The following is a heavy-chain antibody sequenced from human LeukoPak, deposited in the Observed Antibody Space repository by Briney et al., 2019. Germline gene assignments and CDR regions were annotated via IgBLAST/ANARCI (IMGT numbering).Heavy chain of an antibody. J-gene: IGHJ5*02. CDR1: GFTVSSNY. CDR2: IYSGGST. Sequence: PGGSLRLACAASGFTVSSNYMSWVCQAPGKGLEWVSVIYSGGSTYYADSVKGRFTISRDNSKNTLYLQMNSLRAEDTAVYYCAKERGNIADWFDPWGQGTLVTVSS. D-gene: IGHD2/OR15-2a*01. CDR3: AKERGNIADWFDP. V-gene: IGHV3-53*01.